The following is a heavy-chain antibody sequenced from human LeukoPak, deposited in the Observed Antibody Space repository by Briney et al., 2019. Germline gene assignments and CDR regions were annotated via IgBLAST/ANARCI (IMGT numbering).Heavy chain of an antibody. CDR2: ISAYNGNT. J-gene: IGHJ1*01. V-gene: IGHV1-18*01. CDR3: ARGRSSSWYDRRGYVEYFQH. Sequence: ASVKVSCKASGYTFTSYGISWVRQAPGQELEWMGWISAYNGNTNYAQKLQGRVTMTTDTSTSTAYMELRSLRSDDTAVYYCARGRSSSWYDRRGYVEYFQHWGQGTLVTVSS. CDR1: GYTFTSYG. D-gene: IGHD6-13*01.